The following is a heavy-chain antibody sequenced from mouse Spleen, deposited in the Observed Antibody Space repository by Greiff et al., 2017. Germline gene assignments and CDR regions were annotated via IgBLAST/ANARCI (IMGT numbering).Heavy chain of an antibody. J-gene: IGHJ4*01. CDR1: GFTFSDYY. CDR2: ISDGGSYT. D-gene: IGHD1-2*01. V-gene: IGHV5-4*02. Sequence: DVMLVESGGGLVKPGGSLKLSCAASGFTFSDYYMYWVRQTPEKRLEWVATISDGGSYTYYPDSVKGRFTISRDNAKNNLYLQMSSLKSEDTAMYYCAVHYYGYAMDYWGQGTSVTVSS. CDR3: AVHYYGYAMDY.